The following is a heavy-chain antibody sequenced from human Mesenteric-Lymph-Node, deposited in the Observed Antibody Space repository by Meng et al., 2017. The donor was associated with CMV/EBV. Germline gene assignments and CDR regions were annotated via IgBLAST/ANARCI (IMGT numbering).Heavy chain of an antibody. J-gene: IGHJ6*02. CDR1: VFTFSDYG. CDR2: IRYDGSNK. V-gene: IGHV3-30*02. CDR3: AKDWGGYCTSTSCTSPGMDV. Sequence: GGSLRLSCAASVFTFSDYGMHWVRQAPGKGLEWVAFIRYDGSNKYYADSVKGRFTISRDNSKNTLSLQMNSLRAEDTAVFYCAKDWGGYCTSTSCTSPGMDVWGQGTTVTVSS. D-gene: IGHD2-2*01.